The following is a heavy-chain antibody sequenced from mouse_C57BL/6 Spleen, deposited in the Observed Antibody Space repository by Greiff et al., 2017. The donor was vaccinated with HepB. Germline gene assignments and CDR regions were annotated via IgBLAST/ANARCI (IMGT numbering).Heavy chain of an antibody. CDR3: ARTHPSFSTTEANY. CDR1: GYAFTNYL. V-gene: IGHV1-54*01. Sequence: VQLQQSGAELVRPGTSVKVSCKASGYAFTNYLIEWVKQRPGQGLEWIGVINPGSGGTNYNEKFKGKATLTADKSSSTAYMQLSSLTSEDSAVYFCARTHPSFSTTEANYWGQGTTLTVSS. CDR2: INPGSGGT. D-gene: IGHD1-1*01. J-gene: IGHJ2*01.